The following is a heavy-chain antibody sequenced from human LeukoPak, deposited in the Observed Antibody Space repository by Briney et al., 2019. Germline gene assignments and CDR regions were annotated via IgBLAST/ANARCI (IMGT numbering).Heavy chain of an antibody. V-gene: IGHV3-30*18. CDR2: ISYDRSNK. CDR3: VKLPTGVGELSFSF. Sequence: GGSLRLSCAASGFTFSNYWMHWVRQAPGKGLEWVAVISYDRSNKYYADSVKGRFTISRDNSKNTLYLQMNSLRAEDTAVYYCVKLPTGVGELSFSFWGQGTLVTVSS. CDR1: GFTFSNYW. D-gene: IGHD3-16*02. J-gene: IGHJ4*02.